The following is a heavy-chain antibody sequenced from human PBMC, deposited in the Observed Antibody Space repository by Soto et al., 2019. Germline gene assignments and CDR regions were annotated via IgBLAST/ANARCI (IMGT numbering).Heavy chain of an antibody. Sequence: EVQLVESGGGLVQPGRSLRLSCSVSGFTFGDYAMSWFRQAPGKGLEWVGFIRSNTDGGTTEYAASVKGRFTISRDDSKSIAYLQMNSLETDDPAIYYCTRDGGYGDYRFDYWGQGALVTVSS. CDR2: IRSNTDGGTT. D-gene: IGHD4-17*01. V-gene: IGHV3-49*03. J-gene: IGHJ4*02. CDR3: TRDGGYGDYRFDY. CDR1: GFTFGDYA.